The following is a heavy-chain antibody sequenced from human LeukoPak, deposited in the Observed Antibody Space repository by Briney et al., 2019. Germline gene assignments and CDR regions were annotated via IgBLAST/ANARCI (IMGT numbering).Heavy chain of an antibody. Sequence: SETLSLTCAVSGGSISGSDWWSWVRQPPGKGLEWIGEIYHSGSTNYNPSLKSRVTISVDKSKNQFSLKLSSVTAADTAVYYRARNGGNSDFDYWGQGTLVTVSS. CDR2: IYHSGST. J-gene: IGHJ4*02. D-gene: IGHD4-23*01. CDR1: GGSISGSDW. V-gene: IGHV4-4*02. CDR3: ARNGGNSDFDY.